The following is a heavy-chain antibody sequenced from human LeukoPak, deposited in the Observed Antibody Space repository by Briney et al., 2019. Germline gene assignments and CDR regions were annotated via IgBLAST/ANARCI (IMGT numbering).Heavy chain of an antibody. V-gene: IGHV3-30*03. CDR2: ISYDGSNK. D-gene: IGHD2-2*01. CDR1: GFTLSSYG. Sequence: PGRSLRLSCAASGFTLSSYGMHWVRQAPGKGLEWVAVISYDGSNKYYADSVKGRFTISRDNSKNTLYLQMNSLRAEDTAVYYCVSSAEYQLLSEYFDYWGQGTLVTVSS. CDR3: VSSAEYQLLSEYFDY. J-gene: IGHJ4*02.